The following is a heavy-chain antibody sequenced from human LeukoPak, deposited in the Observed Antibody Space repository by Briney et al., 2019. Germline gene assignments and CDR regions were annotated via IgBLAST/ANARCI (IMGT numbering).Heavy chain of an antibody. V-gene: IGHV3-23*01. CDR3: AKGGKVVVVPAAIHVDTAMGSFDY. CDR2: ISGSGGST. J-gene: IGHJ4*02. D-gene: IGHD2-2*01. Sequence: GGSLRLSCAASGFTFSSYAMSWVRQAPGKGLEWVSAISGSGGSTYYADSAKGRFTISRDNSKNTRYLQMNSLRAEDTAVYYCAKGGKVVVVPAAIHVDTAMGSFDYWGQGTLVTVSS. CDR1: GFTFSSYA.